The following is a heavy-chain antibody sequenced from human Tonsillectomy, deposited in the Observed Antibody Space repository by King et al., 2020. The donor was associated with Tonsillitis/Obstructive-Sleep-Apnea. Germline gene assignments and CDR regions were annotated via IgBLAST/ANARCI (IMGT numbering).Heavy chain of an antibody. J-gene: IGHJ6*03. D-gene: IGHD4-23*01. CDR1: GGSISYYH. CDR2: IYYSGST. Sequence: VQLQESGPGLVKPSETLSLTCTVSGGSISYYHWSWIRQPPGKGLQWIGYIYYSGSTNYNPSLKSRVTISVDTSKNQFSMELSSVTAADTAVYFCARVELQSPGPLYYYMDVWGKGTTVPVPS. V-gene: IGHV4-59*01. CDR3: ARVELQSPGPLYYYMDV.